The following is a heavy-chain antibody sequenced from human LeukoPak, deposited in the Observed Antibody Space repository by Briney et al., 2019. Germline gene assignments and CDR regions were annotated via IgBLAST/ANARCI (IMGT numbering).Heavy chain of an antibody. CDR3: ARLVGATTSAFDV. CDR2: ISSSGGTT. D-gene: IGHD1-26*01. V-gene: IGHV3-23*01. J-gene: IGHJ3*01. CDR1: GFTFSSYA. Sequence: GGSLRLSCAASGFTFSSYAVSWVRLAPGGGLEWVSSISSSGGTTYFAESMEGRFTISRDSSRNTLFLQMNSLRAEDTAIYYCARLVGATTSAFDVWGQGTMVTVSS.